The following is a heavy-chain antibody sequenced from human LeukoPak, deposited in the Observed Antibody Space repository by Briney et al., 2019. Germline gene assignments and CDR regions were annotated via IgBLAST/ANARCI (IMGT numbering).Heavy chain of an antibody. Sequence: GRSLRLSCAASGFTFSNYGMYWVRQAPGKGLEWVALIWYDGSNKYYADSVTGRFTIPRDNSKNTLYLQMNSLRAEDTAVYYCSRYGDYGKNGYWGQGTLVTVSS. CDR1: GFTFSNYG. J-gene: IGHJ4*02. D-gene: IGHD4-17*01. V-gene: IGHV3-33*01. CDR2: IWYDGSNK. CDR3: SRYGDYGKNGY.